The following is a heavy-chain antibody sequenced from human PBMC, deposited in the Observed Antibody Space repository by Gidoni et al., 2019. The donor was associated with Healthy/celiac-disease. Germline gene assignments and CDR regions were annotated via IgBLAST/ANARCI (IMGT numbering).Heavy chain of an antibody. Sequence: EVQLVESGGGLVKPGRSLRLSCTASGFTFGDYGMSWFRQAPGKGLEWVGFIRSKAYGGTTEYAASVKGRFTISRDDSKSIAYLQMNSLKTEDTAVYYCTRGPTPRYRYSNSPDYGMDVWGQGTTVTVSS. CDR1: GFTFGDYG. D-gene: IGHD4-4*01. J-gene: IGHJ6*02. V-gene: IGHV3-49*05. CDR3: TRGPTPRYRYSNSPDYGMDV. CDR2: IRSKAYGGTT.